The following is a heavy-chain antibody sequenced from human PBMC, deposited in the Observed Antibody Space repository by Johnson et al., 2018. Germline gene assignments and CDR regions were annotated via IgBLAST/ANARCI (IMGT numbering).Heavy chain of an antibody. CDR3: ARGPWGNSLYIDV. V-gene: IGHV3-48*01. D-gene: IGHD2/OR15-2a*01. Sequence: VQLVESGGGLVQPGGSLRLSCLASGLTYSMVWVRQAPEKGLEWVSYISRSSNVIYYTDSVRGRFTISRDNAKDSMYLQMNSLRAEDTAVYYCARGPWGNSLYIDVWGKGTTVTVSS. J-gene: IGHJ6*03. CDR2: ISRSSNVI. CDR1: GLTYS.